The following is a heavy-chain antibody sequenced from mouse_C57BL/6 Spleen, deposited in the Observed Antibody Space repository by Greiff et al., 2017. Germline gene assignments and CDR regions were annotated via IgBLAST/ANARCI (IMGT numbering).Heavy chain of an antibody. CDR2: IDPEDGET. V-gene: IGHV14-2*01. Sequence: EVQLQQSGAELVKPGASVKLSCTASGYNIKDYYMHWVKQRTEQGLEWIGRIDPEDGETKYAPKFQGKATLTADTSSNTAYLQLSSLTSEDTAVYYCARTGGLGHDYWDYWGQGTTVTVSS. CDR1: GYNIKDYY. J-gene: IGHJ2*01. CDR3: ARTGGLGHDYWDY. D-gene: IGHD4-1*01.